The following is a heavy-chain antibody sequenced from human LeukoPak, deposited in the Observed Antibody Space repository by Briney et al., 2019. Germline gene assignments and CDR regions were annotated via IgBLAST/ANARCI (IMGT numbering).Heavy chain of an antibody. Sequence: PSETLSLTCAVYGGSFSGYYWSWIRQPPGKGLEWIGVINHSGSTNYNPSLKSRVTISVDTSKNQFSLKLSSVTAADTAVYYCARGSIRHYYGSGSPLNWFDPWGQGTLVTVSS. J-gene: IGHJ5*02. CDR2: INHSGST. D-gene: IGHD3-10*01. CDR3: ARGSIRHYYGSGSPLNWFDP. V-gene: IGHV4-34*01. CDR1: GGSFSGYY.